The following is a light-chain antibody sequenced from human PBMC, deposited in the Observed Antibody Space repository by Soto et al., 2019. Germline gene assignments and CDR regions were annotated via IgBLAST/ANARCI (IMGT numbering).Light chain of an antibody. CDR1: QSVSSSY. CDR3: QQYDSSPWT. Sequence: EIVLTQSPGTLSLSPGERATLSCRASQSVSSSYLAWYQQKPGQTPRLIIYGASSRATGIPDRFSGSWSGTDFTLTISRREPEDFAVYYCQQYDSSPWTVGQGPKVELK. CDR2: GAS. J-gene: IGKJ1*01. V-gene: IGKV3-20*01.